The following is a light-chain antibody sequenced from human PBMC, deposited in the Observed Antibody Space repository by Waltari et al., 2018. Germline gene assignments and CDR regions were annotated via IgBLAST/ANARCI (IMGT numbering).Light chain of an antibody. Sequence: IQMTQSPSTLSASVADRVPITCRASQNINTWLAWHQQKPGKAPNLLIYKASSLESGVPSRFSGSGSGTEFTLTISSLQPDDFATYYCLQYNGEPRTFGQGTKVEVK. CDR1: QNINTW. CDR2: KAS. V-gene: IGKV1-5*03. CDR3: LQYNGEPRT. J-gene: IGKJ1*01.